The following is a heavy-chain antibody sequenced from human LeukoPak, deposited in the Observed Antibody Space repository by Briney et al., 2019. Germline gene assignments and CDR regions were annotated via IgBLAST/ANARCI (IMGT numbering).Heavy chain of an antibody. CDR3: ARGIQLWFGVVDY. V-gene: IGHV3-74*01. Sequence: GGSLRLSCAASGFTFSSYWMHWVRQAPGKGLVWVSRINSDGSITSYADSVKGRFTISRDNAKNTLYLQMNSLRAEDTAVYYCARGIQLWFGVVDYWGQGTLVTVSS. J-gene: IGHJ4*02. CDR2: INSDGSIT. CDR1: GFTFSSYW. D-gene: IGHD5-18*01.